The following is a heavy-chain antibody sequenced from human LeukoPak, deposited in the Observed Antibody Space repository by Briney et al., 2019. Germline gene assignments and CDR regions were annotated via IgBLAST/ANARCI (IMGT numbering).Heavy chain of an antibody. CDR2: IIPIFGTA. J-gene: IGHJ4*02. CDR3: ASATGDCSSTSCYDEFWQQLGTSYFDY. D-gene: IGHD2-2*01. CDR1: GCTFSSYA. V-gene: IGHV1-69*13. Sequence: SAKVSCKSSGCTFSSYAISWVRQPPGQGLEWMGRIIPIFGTANYAHKFYGRVTITPDESTSTAYMELSSLRYDATAVYYCASATGDCSSTSCYDEFWQQLGTSYFDYWCQGTLVTVAS.